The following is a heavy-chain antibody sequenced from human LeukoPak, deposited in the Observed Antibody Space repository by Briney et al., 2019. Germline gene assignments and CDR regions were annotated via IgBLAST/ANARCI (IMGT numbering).Heavy chain of an antibody. V-gene: IGHV3-21*01. J-gene: IGHJ4*02. CDR1: GFTFSSYS. Sequence: GGSLRLSCAASGFTFSSYSMNWVRQAPGKGLEWVSSISSSSSYIYYADSVKGRFTISRDNAKNSLYLQMNSLRAEDTAVYYCARDEAYYYDSSGYLGSDYWGQGTLVTVSS. D-gene: IGHD3-22*01. CDR2: ISSSSSYI. CDR3: ARDEAYYYDSSGYLGSDY.